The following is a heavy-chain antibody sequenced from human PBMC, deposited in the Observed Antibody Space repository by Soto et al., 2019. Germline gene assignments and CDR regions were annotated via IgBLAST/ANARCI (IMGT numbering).Heavy chain of an antibody. J-gene: IGHJ6*02. CDR3: ARAPSPDYYYGMDV. V-gene: IGHV4-30-4*01. Sequence: SETLSLTXTVSGGSISRGDYYWSWIRQPPGKGLEWIGYIYYSGSTYYNPSLKSRVTISVDTSKNQFSLKLSSVTAADTAVYYCARAPSPDYYYGMDVWGQGTTVTVSS. CDR1: GGSISRGDYY. CDR2: IYYSGST.